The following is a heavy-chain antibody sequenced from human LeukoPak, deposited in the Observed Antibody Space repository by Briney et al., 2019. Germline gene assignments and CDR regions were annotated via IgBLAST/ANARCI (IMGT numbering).Heavy chain of an antibody. CDR1: DFSFITYA. D-gene: IGHD3-22*01. Sequence: PGGSLRLSCAGSDFSFITYAMSWVRQAPGKGLEWVSTITGRGDATYYADSMKGRFTISRDNSKNTLYLQMNSLRAEDTAVFYCAKDQNRKNYYDSSGSDGAFHIWGQGIIVTVSS. CDR3: AKDQNRKNYYDSSGSDGAFHI. V-gene: IGHV3-23*01. J-gene: IGHJ3*02. CDR2: ITGRGDAT.